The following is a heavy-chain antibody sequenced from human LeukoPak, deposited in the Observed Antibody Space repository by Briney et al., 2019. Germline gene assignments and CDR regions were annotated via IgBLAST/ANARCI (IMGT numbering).Heavy chain of an antibody. J-gene: IGHJ4*02. D-gene: IGHD6-13*01. V-gene: IGHV3-21*01. Sequence: AGSLRLSCAASGFTFSSYSMNWVRQPPGKGLEWVSSISSSSSYIYYADSMKGRFTISRDNAQNSLYLQMNSLRAEDTAVYYCAREAGYSSSWYYFDYWGQGTLVTVSS. CDR2: ISSSSSYI. CDR1: GFTFSSYS. CDR3: AREAGYSSSWYYFDY.